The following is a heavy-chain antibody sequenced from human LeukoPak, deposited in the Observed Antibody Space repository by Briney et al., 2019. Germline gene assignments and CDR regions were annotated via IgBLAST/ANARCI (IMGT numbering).Heavy chain of an antibody. D-gene: IGHD3-3*01. CDR3: AREDYDFWSGYLGPS. CDR2: INSDGSST. V-gene: IGHV3-74*01. Sequence: PGGSLRLSCAASGFTFSSYWMHWVRQAPGKGLVWVSRINSDGSSTSYADSVKGRFTISKDNAKNTLYLQMNSLRAEDTAVYYCAREDYDFWSGYLGPSWGQGTLVTVSS. CDR1: GFTFSSYW. J-gene: IGHJ5*02.